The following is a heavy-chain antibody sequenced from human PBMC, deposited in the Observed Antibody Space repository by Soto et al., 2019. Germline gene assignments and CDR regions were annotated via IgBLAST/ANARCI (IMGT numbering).Heavy chain of an antibody. CDR3: AINHPSSMPYSSGWYSRVWFDP. CDR1: GFTFSSYG. CDR2: IWYDGSNK. V-gene: IGHV3-33*01. Sequence: PGGSLRLSCAASGFTFSSYGMHWVRQAPGKGLEWVAVIWYDGSNKYYADSVKGRFTISRDNSKNTLYLQMNSLRAEDTAVYYCAINHPSSMPYSSGWYSRVWFDPWGQGNLVTVSS. J-gene: IGHJ5*02. D-gene: IGHD6-19*01.